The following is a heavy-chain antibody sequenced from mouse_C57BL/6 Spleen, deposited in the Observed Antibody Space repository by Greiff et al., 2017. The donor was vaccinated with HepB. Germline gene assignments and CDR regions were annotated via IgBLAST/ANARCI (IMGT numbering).Heavy chain of an antibody. Sequence: QVQLQHPGAELVRPGTSVKLSCKASGYTFTSYWMHWVKQRPGQGLEWIGVIDPSDSYTNYNQKFKGKATLTVDTSSSTAYMQLSSLTSEDSAVYYCARSGYYGSSYKRYFDVWGTGTTVTVSS. CDR3: ARSGYYGSSYKRYFDV. CDR1: GYTFTSYW. CDR2: IDPSDSYT. D-gene: IGHD1-1*01. V-gene: IGHV1-59*01. J-gene: IGHJ1*03.